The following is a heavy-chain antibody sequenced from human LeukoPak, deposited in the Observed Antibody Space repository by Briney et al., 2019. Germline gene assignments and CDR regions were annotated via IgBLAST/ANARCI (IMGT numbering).Heavy chain of an antibody. V-gene: IGHV3-43*02. J-gene: IGHJ4*02. CDR2: ISGDGNNR. Sequence: GGSLRFSCAVSGFTFDDYAMHWVRQAPGKGLEWVSLISGDGNNRYYAGSVKGRFTISRDNRKKSLYLQMNRLRTEDTAFYYCAKGADPLTWRMMTVAGTRFDFWGQGTLVTVSS. CDR1: GFTFDDYA. CDR3: AKGADPLTWRMMTVAGTRFDF. D-gene: IGHD6-19*01.